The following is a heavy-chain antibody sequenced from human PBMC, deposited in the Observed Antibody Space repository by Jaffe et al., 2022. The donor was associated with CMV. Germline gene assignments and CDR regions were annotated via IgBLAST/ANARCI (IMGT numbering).Heavy chain of an antibody. V-gene: IGHV4-59*01. CDR2: IYYSGST. CDR3: ARVGYMVRGVIISWNWFDP. D-gene: IGHD3-10*01. CDR1: GGSISSYY. J-gene: IGHJ5*02. Sequence: QVQLQESGPGLVKPSETLSLTCTVSGGSISSYYWSWIRQPPGKGLEWIGYIYYSGSTNYNPSLKSRVTISVDTSKNQFSLKLSSVTAADTAVYYCARVGYMVRGVIISWNWFDPWGQGTLVTVSS.